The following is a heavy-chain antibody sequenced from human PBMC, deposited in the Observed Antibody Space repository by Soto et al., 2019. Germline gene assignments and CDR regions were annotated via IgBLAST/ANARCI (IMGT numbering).Heavy chain of an antibody. Sequence: QVQLQQWGAGLLKPSETLSLTCAVYGGSFSGYYWSWIRQPPGKGLEWIGEINHSGSTNYNPSLRSRVTISVDTSRHQVSPKLRSVTAADKAVYYCARVRITIFGVVTNYYYYGMDVWGQGSTVTVSS. J-gene: IGHJ6*02. CDR3: ARVRITIFGVVTNYYYYGMDV. D-gene: IGHD3-3*01. CDR1: GGSFSGYY. CDR2: INHSGST. V-gene: IGHV4-34*01.